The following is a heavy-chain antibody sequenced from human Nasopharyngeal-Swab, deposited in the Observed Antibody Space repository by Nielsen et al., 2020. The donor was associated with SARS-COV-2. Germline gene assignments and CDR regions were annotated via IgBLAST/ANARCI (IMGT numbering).Heavy chain of an antibody. J-gene: IGHJ6*02. D-gene: IGHD3-22*01. CDR1: DYTFTSYG. Sequence: ASVKVSCKASDYTFTSYGISWVRQAPGQGLEWMGWISGYNGNTNYAQKLQGRVTMTTDTSTSTAYMELRSLRSDDTAVYYCARFVTTSYYYYGMDVWGQGTTVTVPS. CDR2: ISGYNGNT. CDR3: ARFVTTSYYYYGMDV. V-gene: IGHV1-18*04.